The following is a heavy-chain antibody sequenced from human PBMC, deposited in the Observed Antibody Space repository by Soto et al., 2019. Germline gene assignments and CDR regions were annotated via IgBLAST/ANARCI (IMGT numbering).Heavy chain of an antibody. J-gene: IGHJ1*01. CDR1: GFTFSSYV. CDR2: ISYDGNNE. V-gene: IGHV3-30-3*01. D-gene: IGHD3-22*01. CDR3: ATEDHSSGHAGNFQH. Sequence: QVQLVESGGGVVQPGRSLRLSCAASGFTFSSYVMHWVRQAPGKGLEWVAAISYDGNNEHYADSVKGRVTISRDNSKNTLYVQMDTLRTEDTAVYYCATEDHSSGHAGNFQHWGQGTLVTVSS.